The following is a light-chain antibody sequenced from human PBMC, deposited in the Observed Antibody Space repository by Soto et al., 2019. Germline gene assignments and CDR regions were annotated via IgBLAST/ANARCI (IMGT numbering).Light chain of an antibody. Sequence: EIVMTQSPATLPVSPGERATLSCRASESVSRDLGWYLQEPGQAPRLLIYGASTRATGIPDRFSGSGSGTDFTLTINSLQSEDFVVYYCQQYNQWPLTFGGGTKVEVK. CDR3: QQYNQWPLT. V-gene: IGKV3-15*01. CDR2: GAS. CDR1: ESVSRD. J-gene: IGKJ4*01.